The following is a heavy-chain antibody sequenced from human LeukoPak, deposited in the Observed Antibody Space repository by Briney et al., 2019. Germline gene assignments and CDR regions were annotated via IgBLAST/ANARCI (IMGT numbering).Heavy chain of an antibody. CDR2: IYYSGST. D-gene: IGHD6-19*01. CDR3: AGHSSGWYDDY. V-gene: IGHV4-59*08. J-gene: IGHJ4*02. CDR1: GGSISSYY. Sequence: SETLSLTCTVSGGSISSYYWSWIRQPPGKGLEWIGYIYYSGSTNYNPSLKSRVTISVDTSKNQFSLKLSSVTAADTAVCYCAGHSSGWYDDYWGQGTLVTVSS.